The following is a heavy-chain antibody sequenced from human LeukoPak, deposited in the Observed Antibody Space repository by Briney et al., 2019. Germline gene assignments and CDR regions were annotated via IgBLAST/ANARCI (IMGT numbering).Heavy chain of an antibody. D-gene: IGHD3-3*01. J-gene: IGHJ5*02. CDR3: ASSGGYYDFWSGAFPTDP. Sequence: GASVKVSCKASGYTFTSYAMNWVRQAPGQGLEWMGWINTNTGNPTYAQGFTGRFVFSLDTSVSTAYLQISSLKAEDTAVYYCASSGGYYDFWSGAFPTDPWGQGTLVTVS. CDR1: GYTFTSYA. V-gene: IGHV7-4-1*02. CDR2: INTNTGNP.